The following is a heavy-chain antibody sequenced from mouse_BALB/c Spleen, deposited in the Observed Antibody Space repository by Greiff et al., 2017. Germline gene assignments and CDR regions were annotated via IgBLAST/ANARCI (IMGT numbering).Heavy chain of an antibody. D-gene: IGHD2-3*01. CDR2: ISNGGGST. CDR3: ARGDGFYYAMDY. CDR1: GFTFSSYT. J-gene: IGHJ4*01. Sequence: DVKLVESGGGLVQPGGSLKLSCAASGFTFSSYTMSWVRQTPEKRLEWVAYISNGGGSTYYPDTVKGRFTISRDNAKNTLYLQMSSLKSEDTAMYYCARGDGFYYAMDYWGQGTSVTVSS. V-gene: IGHV5-12-2*01.